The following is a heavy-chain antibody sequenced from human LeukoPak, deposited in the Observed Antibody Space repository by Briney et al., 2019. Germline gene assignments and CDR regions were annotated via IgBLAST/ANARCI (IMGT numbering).Heavy chain of an antibody. CDR2: ISSNGDIT. CDR1: GFSFRHYV. D-gene: IGHD6-13*01. Sequence: GGSLRLSCEASGFSFRHYVMHWVRQAPGQGLEYVSTISSNGDITYYTNSVKGRFTISRDNSKNTLYLQMNSLRAEDTAVYFCVRGSSSSSFDSWSQGTLVTVSS. V-gene: IGHV3-64*01. J-gene: IGHJ4*02. CDR3: VRGSSSSSFDS.